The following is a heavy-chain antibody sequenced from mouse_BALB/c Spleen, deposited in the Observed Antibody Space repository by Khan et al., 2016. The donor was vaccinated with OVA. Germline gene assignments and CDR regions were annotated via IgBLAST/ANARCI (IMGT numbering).Heavy chain of an antibody. CDR3: ARSTYRYAFAY. D-gene: IGHD2-14*01. V-gene: IGHV3-8*02. CDR1: GDSITSGY. J-gene: IGHJ3*01. Sequence: EVKLLESGPSLVKPSQTLSLTCSVTGDSITSGYWNWIRKFPGNKLEYMGYMIYSGNTYYNPSLKSRISITRHTSKNQYYLQLNSVTTEDTAQYYCARSTYRYAFAYWGQGTLVTVSA. CDR2: MIYSGNT.